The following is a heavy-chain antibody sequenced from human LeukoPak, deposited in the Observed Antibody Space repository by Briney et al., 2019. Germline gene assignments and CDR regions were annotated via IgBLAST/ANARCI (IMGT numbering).Heavy chain of an antibody. J-gene: IGHJ4*02. CDR3: ARVRGATEGGLDY. D-gene: IGHD1-26*01. CDR2: IYTSGST. V-gene: IGHV4-61*02. CDR1: GGSINSGTYY. Sequence: PSETLSLTCTVSGGSINSGTYYWSWIRQPAGKGLEWIGRIYTSGSTNYNPSLKSRVTISVDTSKNQFSLKLSSVTAADTAVYYCARVRGATEGGLDYWGQGTLVTVSS.